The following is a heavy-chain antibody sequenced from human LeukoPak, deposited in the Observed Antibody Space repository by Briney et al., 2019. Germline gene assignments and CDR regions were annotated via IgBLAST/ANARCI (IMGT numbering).Heavy chain of an antibody. D-gene: IGHD3-3*01. Sequence: SQTLSLTCTVSGGSISNGSYYWSWIRQPAGKGLEWIGRIYTSGSTNYNPSLKSRVTISVDTSKNQFSLKLSSVTAADTAVYYCAREWGGYYQPNWFDPWGQGTLVTVSS. V-gene: IGHV4-61*02. CDR2: IYTSGST. J-gene: IGHJ5*02. CDR3: AREWGGYYQPNWFDP. CDR1: GGSISNGSYY.